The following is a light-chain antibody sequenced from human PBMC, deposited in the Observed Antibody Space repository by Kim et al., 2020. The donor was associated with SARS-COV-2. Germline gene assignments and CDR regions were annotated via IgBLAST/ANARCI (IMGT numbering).Light chain of an antibody. CDR3: GSYGGRKNVV. J-gene: IGLJ3*02. CDR2: EVT. V-gene: IGLV2-8*01. CDR1: TSAFGGYTY. Sequence: QSLPLSCTGTTSAFGGYTYVSWYQQPPGQAPRLMLYEVTKRPSGVPDRFSGSKSGNTASLTVFGLQAEDEADYYCGSYGGRKNVVFGGGTQLTVL.